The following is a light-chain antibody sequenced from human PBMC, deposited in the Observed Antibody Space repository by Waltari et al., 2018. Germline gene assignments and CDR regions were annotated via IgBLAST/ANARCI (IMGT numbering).Light chain of an antibody. J-gene: IGLJ3*02. CDR1: RSNIGAGSD. CDR2: GNS. Sequence: QSVLAQPPSVSGAPGQRVTISCRGSRSNIGAGSDVHWYQHLPGTAPKLLIYGNSNRPSGVPDRFSGSKSGTSASLAITGLQAEDEADYYCQSYDSSLSGSVFGGGTKLTVL. V-gene: IGLV1-40*01. CDR3: QSYDSSLSGSV.